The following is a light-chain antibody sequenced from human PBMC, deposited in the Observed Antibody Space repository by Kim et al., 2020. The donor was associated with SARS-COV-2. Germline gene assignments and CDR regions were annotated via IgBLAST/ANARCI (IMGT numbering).Light chain of an antibody. CDR3: QAWDSSTVV. Sequence: VTPSMTARLTCSGDKLGDKFPCWYQQKPAQSPVLFIYQDSKRPSGIPERFSGSNSGNTATLTISGTQAMDEADYYCQAWDSSTVVFGGGTQLTVL. CDR2: QDS. J-gene: IGLJ2*01. CDR1: KLGDKF. V-gene: IGLV3-1*01.